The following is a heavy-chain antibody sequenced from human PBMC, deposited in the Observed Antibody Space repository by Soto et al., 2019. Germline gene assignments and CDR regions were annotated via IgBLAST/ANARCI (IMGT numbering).Heavy chain of an antibody. V-gene: IGHV1-3*01. Sequence: ASVKVSCKASGYTFTSYAMHWVRQAPGQRLEWMGWINAYNGNTKYAQKFQGRVTITTDTSASTAYMELRSLRSDDTAVYYCARSPRVVVAATYYYYGLDVWGQGTLVTVSS. J-gene: IGHJ6*02. CDR1: GYTFTSYA. CDR3: ARSPRVVVAATYYYYGLDV. D-gene: IGHD2-15*01. CDR2: INAYNGNT.